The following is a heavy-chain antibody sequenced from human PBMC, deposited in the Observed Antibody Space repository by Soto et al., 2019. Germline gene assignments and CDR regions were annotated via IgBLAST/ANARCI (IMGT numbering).Heavy chain of an antibody. CDR2: ISGSGGST. CDR3: AKGCSGSYYNGGYYYYYMDV. J-gene: IGHJ6*03. Sequence: EVQVLESGGGLVQPGGSLRLSCAASGFTFSNYAMSWVRQAPGKGLEWVSAISGSGGSTDYADSVKGRFTISRDNSKNTLYLQMNSLRAEDTAVYYFAKGCSGSYYNGGYYYYYMDVWGKGTTVTVSS. V-gene: IGHV3-23*01. CDR1: GFTFSNYA. D-gene: IGHD3-10*02.